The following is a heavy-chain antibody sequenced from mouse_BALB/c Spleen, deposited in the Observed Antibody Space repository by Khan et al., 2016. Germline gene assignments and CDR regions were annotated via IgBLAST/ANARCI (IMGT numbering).Heavy chain of an antibody. CDR2: ISYSGYT. CDR1: GYSITSDYA. V-gene: IGHV3-2*02. CDR3: AKGRRKAWFAY. Sequence: EVQLQESGPGLVKPSQSLSLTCTVTGYSITSDYAWNWIRQFPGNKLEWMGYISYSGYTTYNPSLKSRISITRDTSKNQFFLQLNSVTTEDTATHDCAKGRRKAWFAYWGQGTLVTVSA. J-gene: IGHJ3*01.